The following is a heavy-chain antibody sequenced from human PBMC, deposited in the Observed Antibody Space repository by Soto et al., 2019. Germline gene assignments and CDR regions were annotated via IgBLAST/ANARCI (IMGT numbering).Heavy chain of an antibody. CDR3: AKVPWGSSRTGGCDY. D-gene: IGHD6-6*01. Sequence: EVQLLESGGDLVQPGGSLRLSCVVSGFTFTHYAMNWVRQAPGKGLEWVSAITGTDNTYYADSVQGRFTISRDSFESTIYLQMNSLKAEDTAVYYCAKVPWGSSRTGGCDYWGQGTLVTVSS. V-gene: IGHV3-23*01. J-gene: IGHJ4*02. CDR2: ITGTDNT. CDR1: GFTFTHYA.